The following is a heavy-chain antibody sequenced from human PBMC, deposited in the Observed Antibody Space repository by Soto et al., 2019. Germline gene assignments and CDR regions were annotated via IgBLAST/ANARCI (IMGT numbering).Heavy chain of an antibody. D-gene: IGHD5-18*01. Sequence: QVQLQESGPGLVKPSETLSLTCTVSGGSVSSGRYYWTWIRQPPGKGLEWIGHIYYIGTTHYSSSLKSRFTISSDTSKDQFSLRLPSVTAADTAVYYCARSGSKYGADAFDTWGQGTVVTVSS. J-gene: IGHJ3*02. V-gene: IGHV4-61*01. CDR2: IYYIGTT. CDR3: ARSGSKYGADAFDT. CDR1: GGSVSSGRYY.